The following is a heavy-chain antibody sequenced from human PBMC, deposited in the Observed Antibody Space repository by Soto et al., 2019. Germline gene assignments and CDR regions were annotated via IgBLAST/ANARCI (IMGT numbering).Heavy chain of an antibody. V-gene: IGHV3-23*01. CDR1: GLTLSSYP. J-gene: IGHJ4*02. D-gene: IGHD7-27*01. CDR2: VSSSGGST. CDR3: AKGWGDY. Sequence: EVQLLESGGGLVQPGGSLSLSGAASGLTLSSYPISWVRRGPGKGLEWVSGVSSSGGSTVYPDSVKGRFTISRDNFKNTLYLQMNSLRAEDTAVYYCAKGWGDYWGQGTPVTVSS.